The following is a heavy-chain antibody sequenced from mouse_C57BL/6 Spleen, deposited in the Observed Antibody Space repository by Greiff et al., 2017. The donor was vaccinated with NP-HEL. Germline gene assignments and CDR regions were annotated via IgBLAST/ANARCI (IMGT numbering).Heavy chain of an antibody. D-gene: IGHD2-3*01. CDR3: ARELYDGYYVCAMDY. J-gene: IGHJ4*01. CDR1: GFTFSDYY. Sequence: DVMLVASEGGLVQPGSSMKLSCTASGFTFSDYYMAWVRQVPEKGLEWVANINYDGSSTYYLDSLKSRFIISRDNAKNILYLQMSSLKSEDTATYYCARELYDGYYVCAMDYWGQGTSVTVSS. V-gene: IGHV5-16*01. CDR2: INYDGSST.